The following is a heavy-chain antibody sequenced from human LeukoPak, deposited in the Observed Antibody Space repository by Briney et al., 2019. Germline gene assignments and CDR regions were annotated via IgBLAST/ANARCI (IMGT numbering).Heavy chain of an antibody. V-gene: IGHV3-23*01. J-gene: IGHJ3*02. CDR1: GFTFSSYA. D-gene: IGHD3-22*01. CDR2: ISGSGGST. CDR3: AKAGEYYYDSSGYLSGDAFDI. Sequence: PGESLRLSCAASGFTFSSYAMSWVRQAPGKGLEWVSAISGSGGSTYYADSVKGRFTISRDNSKNTLYLQMNSLRAEDTAVYYCAKAGEYYYDSSGYLSGDAFDIWGQGTMVTVSS.